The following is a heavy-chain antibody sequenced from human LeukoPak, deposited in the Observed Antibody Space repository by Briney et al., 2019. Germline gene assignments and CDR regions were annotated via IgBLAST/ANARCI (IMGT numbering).Heavy chain of an antibody. Sequence: PGGSLRLSCAASGFTFSSYWMSWVRQAPGKGMEWVANIKQDGSEKWYEDSVKGRFTISRDNAKNSLYLQMNSLRAEDTAVYYCARDGTRRRPPSDYWGQGTLVIVSS. CDR2: IKQDGSEK. CDR3: ARDGTRRRPPSDY. J-gene: IGHJ4*02. V-gene: IGHV3-7*01. CDR1: GFTFSSYW.